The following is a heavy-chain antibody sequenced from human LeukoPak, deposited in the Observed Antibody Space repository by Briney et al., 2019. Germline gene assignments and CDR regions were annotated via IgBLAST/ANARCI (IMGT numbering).Heavy chain of an antibody. CDR1: AEDFTYFC. D-gene: IGHD4-11*01. Sequence: GESLKISCKGSAEDFTYFCIGWVRQMPGKGLEWMGIIHPGDSDTRYSPSFQGQVTISADKSISTAYLQWSSLKASDTAMYYCARHAPPSNYYYYYMDVWGKGTTVTVSS. CDR3: ARHAPPSNYYYYYMDV. J-gene: IGHJ6*03. CDR2: IHPGDSDT. V-gene: IGHV5-51*01.